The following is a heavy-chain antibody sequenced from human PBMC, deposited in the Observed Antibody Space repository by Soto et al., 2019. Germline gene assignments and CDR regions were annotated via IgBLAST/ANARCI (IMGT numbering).Heavy chain of an antibody. Sequence: SETLSLTCTVSGGSISSYYWSWIRQPPGKGLEWIGYIYYSGSTNYNPSLKSRVTISVDTSKNQFSLKLSSVTAADTAVYYCARAQTNDFWGGLYNWFDPWGQGTLVTVSS. V-gene: IGHV4-59*01. D-gene: IGHD3-3*01. CDR3: ARAQTNDFWGGLYNWFDP. J-gene: IGHJ5*02. CDR2: IYYSGST. CDR1: GGSISSYY.